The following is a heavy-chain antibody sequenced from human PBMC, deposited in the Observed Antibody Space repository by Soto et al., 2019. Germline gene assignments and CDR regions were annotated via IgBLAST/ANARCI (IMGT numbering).Heavy chain of an antibody. D-gene: IGHD2-15*01. Sequence: ASVKVSCKASGYTFTDYFMNWMRQAPGQRLEWMGWINAGNGNTKYSQKFQGRVTITRDTSASTAYMELSSLRSEDTAVYYCARDLGGWPDYWGQGTLVTVSS. CDR3: ARDLGGWPDY. V-gene: IGHV1-3*01. CDR2: INAGNGNT. CDR1: GYTFTDYF. J-gene: IGHJ4*02.